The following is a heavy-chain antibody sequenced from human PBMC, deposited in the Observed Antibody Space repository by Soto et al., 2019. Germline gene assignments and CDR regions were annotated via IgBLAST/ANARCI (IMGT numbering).Heavy chain of an antibody. CDR3: ATLLEWFRGLDY. CDR2: IYYTGST. CDR1: GGSVRSNSNY. Sequence: PSETLSRTCTGSGGSVRSNSNYWSWIRQPPGKGLEWIGSIYYTGSTYYNPSLKSRVTISVDTSKNQFSLKLSSVTATDTAVYYCATLLEWFRGLDYWGQGTLVTVSS. V-gene: IGHV4-39*01. J-gene: IGHJ4*02. D-gene: IGHD3-3*01.